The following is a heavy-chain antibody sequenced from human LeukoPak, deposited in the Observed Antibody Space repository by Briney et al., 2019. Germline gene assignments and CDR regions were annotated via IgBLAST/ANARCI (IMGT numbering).Heavy chain of an antibody. J-gene: IGHJ4*02. V-gene: IGHV3-23*01. D-gene: IGHD3-22*01. CDR2: FSGSGIST. Sequence: GGSLRPSCAASGFTFSSYAMSWVRQAPGKGLEWGSAFSGSGISTYYADSVKGRFTISRDNSKNTLYLQMNSLRDEDTAVYYCAKRHDSSGYSFFDYWGQGTLVTVSS. CDR1: GFTFSSYA. CDR3: AKRHDSSGYSFFDY.